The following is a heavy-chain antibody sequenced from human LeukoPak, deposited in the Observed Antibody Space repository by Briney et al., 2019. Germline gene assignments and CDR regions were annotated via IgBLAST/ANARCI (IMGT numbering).Heavy chain of an antibody. J-gene: IGHJ6*03. CDR2: IYTSGST. D-gene: IGHD3-9*01. CDR1: GYSISSGSYY. Sequence: SETLSLTCTVSGYSISSGSYYWSWIRQPAGKGLEWIGRIYTSGSTNYNPSLKSRVTISVDTSKNQFSLKLSSVTAADTAVYYCARAVLRYFDRCYYYYYMDVWGKGTTVTISS. CDR3: ARAVLRYFDRCYYYYYMDV. V-gene: IGHV4-61*02.